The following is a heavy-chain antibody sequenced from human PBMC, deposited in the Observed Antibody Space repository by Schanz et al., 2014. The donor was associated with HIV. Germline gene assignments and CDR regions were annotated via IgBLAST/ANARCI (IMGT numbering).Heavy chain of an antibody. J-gene: IGHJ1*01. Sequence: VQLVESGGGVVQPGRSLRLSCAASGFTFTKAWMSWVRQAPGKGLEWIGLIKSKTDGGTTDYAAPVKGRFIISRDDSKDTLYLQMNSLKTEDTAMYYCATALRSWGQGTLVTVSS. CDR2: IKSKTDGGTT. CDR1: GFTFTKAW. CDR3: ATALRS. V-gene: IGHV3-15*01.